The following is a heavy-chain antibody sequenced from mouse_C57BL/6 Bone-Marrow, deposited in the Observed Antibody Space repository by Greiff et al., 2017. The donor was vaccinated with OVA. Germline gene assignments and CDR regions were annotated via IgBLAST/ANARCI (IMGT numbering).Heavy chain of an antibody. CDR3: ARDYGSSMDY. Sequence: QLQQSGAELVKPGASVKLSCKASGYTFTSYWMQWVKQRPGQGLEWIGEIDPSDSYTNYNQKFKGKATLTVDTSSSTAYMQLSSLTSEDSAVYYCARDYGSSMDYWGQGTSVTVSS. CDR2: IDPSDSYT. J-gene: IGHJ4*01. D-gene: IGHD1-1*01. V-gene: IGHV1-50*01. CDR1: GYTFTSYW.